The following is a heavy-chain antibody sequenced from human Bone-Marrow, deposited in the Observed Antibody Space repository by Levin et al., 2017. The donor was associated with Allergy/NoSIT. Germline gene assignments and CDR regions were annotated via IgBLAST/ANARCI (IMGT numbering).Heavy chain of an antibody. CDR2: IYYNGNT. D-gene: IGHD6-13*01. V-gene: IGHV4-59*01. Sequence: PWGSLRLSCSVSGDSLREYYWSWIRQAPGKGLEWIGYIYYNGNTKSNPSLKSRVTISVDTSKNQFSLRLKSVTAADTAVYYCARDDGIATGAFDYWGQGILVNVSS. CDR3: ARDDGIATGAFDY. J-gene: IGHJ4*02. CDR1: GDSLREYY.